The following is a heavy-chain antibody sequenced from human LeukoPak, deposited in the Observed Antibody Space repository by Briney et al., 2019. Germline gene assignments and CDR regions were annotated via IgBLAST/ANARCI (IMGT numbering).Heavy chain of an antibody. CDR2: ISWNSGSI. D-gene: IGHD2-21*01. J-gene: IGHJ3*02. CDR1: GYTFDDYA. V-gene: IGHV3-9*01. CDR3: AKAIVRLADAFDI. Sequence: PGRPLKLSCAPSGYTFDDYAMHWVRHAPGKGLHRVPGISWNSGSIGYADSVKGRFTISRDNAKNSLYLQMNSRRAEDKALYYCAKAIVRLADAFDIWGQGTMVTVSS.